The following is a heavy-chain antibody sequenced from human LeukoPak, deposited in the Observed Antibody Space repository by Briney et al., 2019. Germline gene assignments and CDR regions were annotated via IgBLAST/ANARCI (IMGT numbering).Heavy chain of an antibody. CDR1: GINFNTYW. CDR2: IKQDGSEK. J-gene: IGHJ4*02. Sequence: PGGSLRLSCVGSGINFNTYWMTWVRQAPGKGLEWVANIKQDGSEKYYVDSVKGRFTISRDNAKNSLYLQMNSLRVEDTAVYYCARRGGWGQGTLVTVSS. CDR3: ARRGG. V-gene: IGHV3-7*01. D-gene: IGHD3-3*01.